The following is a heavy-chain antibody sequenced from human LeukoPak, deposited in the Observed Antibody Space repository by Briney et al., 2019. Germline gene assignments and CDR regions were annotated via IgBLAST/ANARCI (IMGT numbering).Heavy chain of an antibody. V-gene: IGHV1-69*13. CDR1: GGTFSSYA. CDR2: IIPIFGTA. D-gene: IGHD3-16*01. Sequence: SVKVSCKASGGTFSSYAISWVRQAPGQGLEWMGGIIPIFGTANYAQKFQGRVTITADESTSTAYMEMSSLRSEDTAVYYCASSRGVYYYYGMDVWGQGTTVTVSS. J-gene: IGHJ6*02. CDR3: ASSRGVYYYYGMDV.